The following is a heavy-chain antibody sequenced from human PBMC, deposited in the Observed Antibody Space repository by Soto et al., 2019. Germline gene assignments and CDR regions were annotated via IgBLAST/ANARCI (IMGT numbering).Heavy chain of an antibody. J-gene: IGHJ6*02. CDR1: GYSFTSYW. CDR3: ARHGTIYYYYYGMDV. Sequence: GESLKISCKGSGYSFTSYWISWVRQMPGKGLEWMGRIDPSDSYTNYSPSFQGHVTISADKSISTAYLQWSSPKASDTAMYYCARHGTIYYYYYGMDVWGQGTTVTVSS. CDR2: IDPSDSYT. V-gene: IGHV5-10-1*01.